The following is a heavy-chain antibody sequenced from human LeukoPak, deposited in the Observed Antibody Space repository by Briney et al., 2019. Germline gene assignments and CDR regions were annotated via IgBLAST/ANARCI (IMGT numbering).Heavy chain of an antibody. J-gene: IGHJ6*04. CDR1: GFTFSDYY. V-gene: IGHV3-11*06. Sequence: GGSLRLSCAASGFTFSDYYMSWLRQAPGKGLEWVSYISSSSSYTNYADSVKGRFTISRDNAKNSLYLQMNSLRAEDTAVYYCARSSSSWLSHLYYYYGMDVWGKGTTVTVSS. CDR2: ISSSSSYT. CDR3: ARSSSSWLSHLYYYYGMDV. D-gene: IGHD6-13*01.